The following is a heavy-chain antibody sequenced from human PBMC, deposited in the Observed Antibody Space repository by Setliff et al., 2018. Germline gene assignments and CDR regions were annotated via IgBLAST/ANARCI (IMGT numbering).Heavy chain of an antibody. Sequence: SVKVSCKASGGNFNNYAINWVRQAPGQGLEWVGRIIPLFGTTNLAQELQGRVTMTADESTETTYMDLTSLRSEDTAVYYCARGYQVTPPRADAFYIWGQGTLVTVSS. CDR3: ARGYQVTPPRADAFYI. J-gene: IGHJ3*02. V-gene: IGHV1-69*13. D-gene: IGHD2-2*01. CDR1: GGNFNNYA. CDR2: IIPLFGTT.